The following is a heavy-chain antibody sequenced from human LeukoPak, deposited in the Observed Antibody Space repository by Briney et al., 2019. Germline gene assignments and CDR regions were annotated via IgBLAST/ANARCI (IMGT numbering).Heavy chain of an antibody. V-gene: IGHV4-59*08. CDR2: IYYSWST. Sequence: SETLSLTCTVSGGSISSYYWSWIRQPPGKGLEWIGYIYYSWSTNYNPSLKSRVTISVDTSKNQFSLKLSSVTAADTAVYYCARIYYYDSSGYSTIYWYFDLWGRGTLVTVSS. CDR3: ARIYYYDSSGYSTIYWYFDL. D-gene: IGHD3-22*01. J-gene: IGHJ2*01. CDR1: GGSISSYY.